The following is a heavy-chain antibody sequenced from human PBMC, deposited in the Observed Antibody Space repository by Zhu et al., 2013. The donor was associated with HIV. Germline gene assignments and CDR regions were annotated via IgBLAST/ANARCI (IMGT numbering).Heavy chain of an antibody. V-gene: IGHV1-3*02. J-gene: IGHJ6*04. Sequence: QVQLVQSGAEVKKPGASVKLSCKTSGYTFTDYAIHWVRQAPGQRLQWMGWSNAGNGDTKYSQEFQGRVTITRDTSASTVYLELSSLRSEDMGVYYCARDSISQFPYMDVWGKGTTVTVSS. CDR2: SNAGNGDT. CDR1: GYTFTDYA. D-gene: IGHD1-20*01. CDR3: ARDSISQFPYMDV.